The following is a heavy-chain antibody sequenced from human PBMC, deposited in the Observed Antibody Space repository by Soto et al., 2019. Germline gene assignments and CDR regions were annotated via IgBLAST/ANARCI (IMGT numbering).Heavy chain of an antibody. CDR1: GGSFSGYY. Sequence: QVQLQQWGAGLLKPSETLSLTCAVYGGSFSGYYWSWIRQPPGKGLEWIGEINHSGSTNYNPSLNSRVTVAVDTSENKFSRKLGSGTAADPAVYYCARGRPVDRDDILTEGGSWGYYWGQGTLVTVSS. J-gene: IGHJ4*02. V-gene: IGHV4-34*01. D-gene: IGHD3-9*01. CDR3: ARGRPVDRDDILTEGGSWGYY. CDR2: INHSGST.